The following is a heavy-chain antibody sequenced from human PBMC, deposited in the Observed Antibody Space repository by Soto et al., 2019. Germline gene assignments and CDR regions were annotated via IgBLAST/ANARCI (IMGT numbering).Heavy chain of an antibody. D-gene: IGHD4-17*01. Sequence: QVQLQESGPGLVKPSETLSLTCTVSGASISSYFWSWIRQSPRTGLEWLGYTYYSGSTNYNPSLKSRVTISVDPSKNQFSLKLTSVTTADTAVYYCARGSYGDSYWGQGTLVTVSS. J-gene: IGHJ4*02. CDR1: GASISSYF. CDR3: ARGSYGDSY. V-gene: IGHV4-59*01. CDR2: TYYSGST.